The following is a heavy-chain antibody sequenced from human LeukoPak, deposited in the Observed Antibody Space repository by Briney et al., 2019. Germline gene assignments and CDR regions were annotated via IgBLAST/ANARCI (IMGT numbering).Heavy chain of an antibody. D-gene: IGHD5-18*01. J-gene: IGHJ4*02. CDR3: ARAQSISGYSSDY. CDR1: GYTFTGYY. CDR2: INPNSGGT. V-gene: IGHV1-2*02. Sequence: ASVKVSCKASGYTFTGYYMHWVRQAPGQGLEWMGWINPNSGGTNYAQKFQGRVTMTRDTSISTAYMELSRLRSDDTAVYYCARAQSISGYSSDYWGQGTLVTVSS.